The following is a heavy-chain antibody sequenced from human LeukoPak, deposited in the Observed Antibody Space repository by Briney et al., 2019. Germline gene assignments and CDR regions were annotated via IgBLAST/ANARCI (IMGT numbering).Heavy chain of an antibody. CDR2: IYYSGST. V-gene: IGHV4-59*01. Sequence: PSETLSLTCTVSGGSFSSYYWSWIRQPPGKGLEWIGYIYYSGSTNYNPSLKSRVTISVDTSKNQFSLKLSSVTAADTAVYYCARGSIAAAGRLFDYWGQGTLVTVSS. D-gene: IGHD6-13*01. CDR3: ARGSIAAAGRLFDY. CDR1: GGSFSSYY. J-gene: IGHJ4*02.